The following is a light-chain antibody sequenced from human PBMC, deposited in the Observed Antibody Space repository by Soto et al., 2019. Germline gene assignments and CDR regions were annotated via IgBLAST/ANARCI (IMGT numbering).Light chain of an antibody. V-gene: IGLV2-14*01. CDR2: EVS. J-gene: IGLJ3*02. Sequence: QSALTQPASVSGSPGQSITISCTGTSSDVGGYNYVSWYQQHPGKAPKLMIYEVSNRPSGVSNRFSGSKSGNTASLTISALQAEDEADYYCRSYTSSSTWVFGGGTKLIVL. CDR1: SSDVGGYNY. CDR3: RSYTSSSTWV.